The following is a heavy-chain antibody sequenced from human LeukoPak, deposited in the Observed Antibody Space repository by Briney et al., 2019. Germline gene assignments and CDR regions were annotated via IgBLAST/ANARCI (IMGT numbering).Heavy chain of an antibody. CDR2: ISSSSSTI. CDR3: ARSLTYYDFWSGYYIGGGYYYYGMDV. Sequence: SGGSLRLSCAASGFTFSSYSMNWVRQAPGKGLEWVSYISSSSSTIYYADSVKGRFTISRDNAKNSLYLQMNSLRAGDTAVYYCARSLTYYDFWSGYYIGGGYYYYGMDVWGQGTTVTVSS. V-gene: IGHV3-48*01. CDR1: GFTFSSYS. D-gene: IGHD3-3*01. J-gene: IGHJ6*02.